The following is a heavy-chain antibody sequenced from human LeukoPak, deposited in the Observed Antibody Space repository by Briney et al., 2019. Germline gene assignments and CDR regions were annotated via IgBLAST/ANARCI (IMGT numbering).Heavy chain of an antibody. CDR3: AIRLLDAFDI. CDR2: IIPIFGTA. CDR1: GGTFSSYA. V-gene: IGHV1-69*05. J-gene: IGHJ3*02. Sequence: SVKISCKASGGTFSSYAISWVRQAPGQGLEWMGRIIPIFGTANYAQKFQGRVTITTDESTSTAYMELSSLRSEDTAVYYCAIRLLDAFDIWGQGTMVTVSS.